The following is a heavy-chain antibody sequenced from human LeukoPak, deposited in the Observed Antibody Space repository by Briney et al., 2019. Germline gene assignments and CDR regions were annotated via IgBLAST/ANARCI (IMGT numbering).Heavy chain of an antibody. J-gene: IGHJ4*02. Sequence: GGSLRLSCAVSGLTFSSSWMDWVRQAPGKGLEWVASINPDGNKKYSADSVKGRFTISRDNAESSLYLQMNSLRVEDTAFYYCARDLAYSRLDYWGQGMLVTVSS. V-gene: IGHV3-7*01. CDR2: INPDGNKK. CDR3: ARDLAYSRLDY. D-gene: IGHD5-18*01. CDR1: GLTFSSSW.